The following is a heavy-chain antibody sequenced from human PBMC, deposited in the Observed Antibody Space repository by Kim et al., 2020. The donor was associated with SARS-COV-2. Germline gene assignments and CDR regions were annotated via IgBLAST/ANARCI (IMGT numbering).Heavy chain of an antibody. Sequence: GTNYAQKFQGRVTMTRDTSISTAYMELSRLRSDDTAVYYCARDSGGTTYYWGQGTLVTVSS. CDR2: GT. V-gene: IGHV1-2*02. CDR3: ARDSGGTTYY. D-gene: IGHD1-1*01. J-gene: IGHJ4*02.